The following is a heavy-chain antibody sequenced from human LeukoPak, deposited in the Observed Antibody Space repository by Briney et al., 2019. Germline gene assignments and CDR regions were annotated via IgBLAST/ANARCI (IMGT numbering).Heavy chain of an antibody. J-gene: IGHJ4*02. CDR2: ISGSGNIT. CDR3: AKDHAYDTSGYYYDY. D-gene: IGHD3-22*01. V-gene: IGHV3-23*01. Sequence: QSGGSLRLSCAASGFTFSLYAMSWVRQAPGKGLEWVSAISGSGNITYSADSVQGRFTISRDNSKNTLYLQMNSLRAEDTAVYYCAKDHAYDTSGYYYDYWGQGTLVTVSS. CDR1: GFTFSLYA.